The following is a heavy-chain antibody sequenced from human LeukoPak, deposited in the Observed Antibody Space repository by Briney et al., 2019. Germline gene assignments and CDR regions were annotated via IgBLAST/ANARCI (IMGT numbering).Heavy chain of an antibody. CDR2: ISGNNDNP. CDR3: TRDGTSTDDY. CDR1: GYTFSNFG. Sequence: ASVKVSCKASGYTFSNFGINWVRQAPGQGLEWMGWISGNNDNPNYGQKFQGRFTVTTDSSTNTAYMELRNLRLDDTAVYYCTRDGTSTDDYWGQGTLVTVSS. D-gene: IGHD2-2*01. V-gene: IGHV1-18*01. J-gene: IGHJ4*02.